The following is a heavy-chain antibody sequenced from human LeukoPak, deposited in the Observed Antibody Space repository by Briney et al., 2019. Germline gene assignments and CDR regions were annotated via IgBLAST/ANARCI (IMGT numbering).Heavy chain of an antibody. CDR2: IYYTGST. CDR1: GGPIRTTSYY. J-gene: IGHJ4*02. Sequence: SETLSLTCTVSGGPIRTTSYYWGWIRQPPGKGLEWIGNIYYTGSTNYNPSLKSRVTISVDTSKNQFSLKLSSVTAADTAVYYCARGQYDYVWGRARNKALDYWGQGTLVTVFS. CDR3: ARGQYDYVWGRARNKALDY. V-gene: IGHV4-39*07. D-gene: IGHD3-16*01.